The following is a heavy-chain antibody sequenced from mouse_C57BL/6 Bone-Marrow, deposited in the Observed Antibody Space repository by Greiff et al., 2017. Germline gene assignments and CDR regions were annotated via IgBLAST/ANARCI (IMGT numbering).Heavy chain of an antibody. CDR1: GYAFSSSW. V-gene: IGHV1-82*01. J-gene: IGHJ2*01. CDR3: ANYYGSSYEDY. D-gene: IGHD1-1*01. Sequence: VQLQQSGPELVKPGASVKISCKASGYAFSSSWMNWVKQRPGKGLEWIGRIYTGDGDTNYNGKLKGKATLTADKSSSTAYMQLSSLTSEDSAVYFCANYYGSSYEDYWGQGTTLTVSS. CDR2: IYTGDGDT.